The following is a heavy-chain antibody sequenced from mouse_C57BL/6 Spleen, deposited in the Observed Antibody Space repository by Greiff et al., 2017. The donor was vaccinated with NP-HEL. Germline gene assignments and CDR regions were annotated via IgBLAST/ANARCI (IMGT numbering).Heavy chain of an antibody. Sequence: VQLQQSGPELVKPGASVKISCKASGYTFTDYYMNWVKQSHGKSLEWIGDINPNNGGTSYNQKFKGKATLTVDKSSSTAYMELRSLTSEDSAVYYCARREAPRGMDYWGQGTSVTVSS. CDR3: ARREAPRGMDY. J-gene: IGHJ4*01. CDR1: GYTFTDYY. V-gene: IGHV1-26*01. CDR2: INPNNGGT.